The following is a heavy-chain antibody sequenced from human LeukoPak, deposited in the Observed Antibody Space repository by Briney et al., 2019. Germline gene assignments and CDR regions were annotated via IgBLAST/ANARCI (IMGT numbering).Heavy chain of an antibody. D-gene: IGHD3-10*01. CDR2: IYYSGST. CDR1: GGSTSSYY. Sequence: SETLSLTCTVSGGSTSSYYWSWIRQPPGKGLEWIGYIYYSGSTNYNPSLKSRVTISVATSKNQFSLKLSSVTAADTAVYYCARETYYYGSGSLPINWFDPWGQGTLVTVSS. CDR3: ARETYYYGSGSLPINWFDP. J-gene: IGHJ5*02. V-gene: IGHV4-59*01.